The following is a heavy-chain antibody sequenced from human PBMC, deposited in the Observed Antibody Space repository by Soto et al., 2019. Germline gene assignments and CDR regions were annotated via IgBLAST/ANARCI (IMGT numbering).Heavy chain of an antibody. Sequence: PWGSLRISCATFVFTFRIFSMNWVRQAPGKGLDWVSTISSNSAYIYYTDALRGRFTISRDNAKNSLHLQMNSLRAEDTAVYYCTRDASRDSSARGWFDPWGPGTMVTVSS. J-gene: IGHJ5*02. CDR1: VFTFRIFS. CDR2: ISSNSAYI. CDR3: TRDASRDSSARGWFDP. D-gene: IGHD6-13*01. V-gene: IGHV3-21*01.